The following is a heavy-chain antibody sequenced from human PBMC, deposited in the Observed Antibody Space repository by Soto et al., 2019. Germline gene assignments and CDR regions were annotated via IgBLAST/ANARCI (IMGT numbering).Heavy chain of an antibody. J-gene: IGHJ4*02. CDR3: AISLQEPGGFVVVPAAMYYFDY. V-gene: IGHV3-23*01. CDR1: GFTFSSYA. D-gene: IGHD2-2*01. CDR2: ISGSGGST. Sequence: GGSLRLSCAASGFTFSSYAMSWVRQAPGKGLEWVSAISGSGGSTYYADSVKGRFTISRDNSKNTLYLQMNSLKAEDTAVYYCAISLQEPGGFVVVPAAMYYFDYWGQGTLVTVSS.